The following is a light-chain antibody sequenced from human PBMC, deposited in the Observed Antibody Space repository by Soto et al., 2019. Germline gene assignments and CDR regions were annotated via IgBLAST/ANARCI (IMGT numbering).Light chain of an antibody. CDR3: QQYDDWLRLT. V-gene: IGKV3-20*01. Sequence: EIVLTQSPGTLSLSPGERATLSCRASQTVSSVHLAWYQHKPGQAPRLLIYGASRRATGVPDRFSGSGSGTEFNLTISSLQSEDFAVYFCQQYDDWLRLTFGGGTKVDIK. CDR2: GAS. CDR1: QTVSSVH. J-gene: IGKJ4*01.